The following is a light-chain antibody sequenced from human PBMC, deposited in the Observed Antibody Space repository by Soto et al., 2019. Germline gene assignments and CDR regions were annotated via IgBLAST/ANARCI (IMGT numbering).Light chain of an antibody. V-gene: IGLV2-23*03. CDR3: CSYAGSSTFFYV. CDR2: EGS. CDR1: SRDVGSYNL. J-gene: IGLJ1*01. Sequence: QSALTQPASVSGSPGQSITISCTGTSRDVGSYNLVSWYQQHPGKAPKLMIYEGSKRPSGVSNRFSGSKSGNTASLTISGLQAEDEADYYCCSYAGSSTFFYVFGTGTKVTVL.